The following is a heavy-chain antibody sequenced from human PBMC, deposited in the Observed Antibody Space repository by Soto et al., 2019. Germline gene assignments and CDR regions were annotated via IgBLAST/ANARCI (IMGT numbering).Heavy chain of an antibody. D-gene: IGHD2-15*01. CDR2: IYYTGHT. CDR1: GDSVSSISHY. V-gene: IGHV4-39*02. CDR3: AKDTIRLGFCSGGTCYSDS. J-gene: IGHJ4*03. Sequence: QLQLRESGPGLVKPSETLSLTCSVSGDSVSSISHYWAWIRLSPGKGLEWIGSIYYTGHTYYNPSLRSRVTLSLDTSKNQFSLKLRSVTAGDTAVCYCAKDTIRLGFCSGGTCYSDSWGHGTLVTVSS.